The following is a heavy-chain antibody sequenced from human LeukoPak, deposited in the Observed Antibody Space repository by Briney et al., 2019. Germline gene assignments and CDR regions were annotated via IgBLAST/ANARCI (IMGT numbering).Heavy chain of an antibody. CDR1: GYTFTGHY. CDR2: ISAYNGNT. V-gene: IGHV1-18*04. J-gene: IGHJ4*02. CDR3: ARAAFGFDY. Sequence: ASVKVSCKASGYTFTGHYMHWVRQAPGQGLEWMGWISAYNGNTNYAQKLQGRVTMTTDTSTSTAYMELRSLRFDDTAVYYCARAAFGFDYWGQGTLVTVSS. D-gene: IGHD3-10*01.